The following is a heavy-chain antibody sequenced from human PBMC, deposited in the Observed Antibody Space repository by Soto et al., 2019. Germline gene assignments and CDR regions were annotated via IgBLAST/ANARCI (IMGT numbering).Heavy chain of an antibody. V-gene: IGHV4-34*01. CDR3: ASLYPPLRGSSWLDY. CDR1: GGSFSGYY. Sequence: QVQLQQWGAGLLKPSETLSLTCAVYGGSFSGYYWSWIRQPPGKGLEWIGEINHSGSTNYNPSLKSRDTLSVGTSKNQFSLKLSSVPAADPAVYYCASLYPPLRGSSWLDYWGQGTLVTVSS. J-gene: IGHJ4*02. D-gene: IGHD6-13*01. CDR2: INHSGST.